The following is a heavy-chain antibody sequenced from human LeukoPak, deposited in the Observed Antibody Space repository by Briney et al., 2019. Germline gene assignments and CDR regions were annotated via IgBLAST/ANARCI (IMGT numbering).Heavy chain of an antibody. CDR2: IIPIFGTA. CDR1: GGTFSSYA. J-gene: IGHJ4*02. Sequence: SVKVSCKASGGTFSSYAISWVRQAPGQGLEWMGGIIPIFGTANYAQKFQGRVTITADESTSTAYMELSSLRSEDTAVYYCARYDFWSGYFFDYWGQGTLVTVSS. CDR3: ARYDFWSGYFFDY. D-gene: IGHD3-3*01. V-gene: IGHV1-69*13.